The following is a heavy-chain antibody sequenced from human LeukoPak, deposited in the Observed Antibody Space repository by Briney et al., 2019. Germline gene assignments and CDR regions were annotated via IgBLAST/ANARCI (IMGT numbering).Heavy chain of an antibody. CDR3: ATRLGGEY. CDR1: GITFSSHP. Sequence: PGGSLRLSCTASGITFSSHPMTWLRQAPGKGLEWVSTITTEGVGTYYADSVKGRFAISRDNARSTLYLQMNSLRAEDTALYYCATRLGGEYWGQGTLVTVSS. CDR2: ITTEGVGT. V-gene: IGHV3-23*01. D-gene: IGHD3-9*01. J-gene: IGHJ4*02.